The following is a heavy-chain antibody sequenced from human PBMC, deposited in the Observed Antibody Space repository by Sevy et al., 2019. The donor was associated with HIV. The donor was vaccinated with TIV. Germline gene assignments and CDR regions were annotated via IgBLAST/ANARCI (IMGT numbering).Heavy chain of an antibody. CDR1: GFTFSNYE. CDR3: ARGLGYYDTSGYSLFDY. J-gene: IGHJ4*02. CDR2: IGRSGNPI. Sequence: GGSLRLSCTASGFTFSNYEMNWVRQAPGKGLEWVSYIGRSGNPIYYADSVKGRFTISRDNAKNSLYLQMNTLRAEDTAVYYCARGLGYYDTSGYSLFDYWGQGTLVTVSS. V-gene: IGHV3-48*03. D-gene: IGHD3-22*01.